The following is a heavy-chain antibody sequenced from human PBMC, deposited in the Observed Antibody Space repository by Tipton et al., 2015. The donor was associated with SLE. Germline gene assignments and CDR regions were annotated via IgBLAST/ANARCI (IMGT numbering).Heavy chain of an antibody. CDR2: IFHSGNA. CDR1: GGSINSGDYS. D-gene: IGHD6-13*01. CDR3: ARVVYSFSDAFDI. V-gene: IGHV4-30-2*01. J-gene: IGHJ3*02. Sequence: TLSLTCAVSGGSINSGDYSWSWIRQPPGKGLEWIGYIFHSGNAYYNPSLKSRVTISVDMSRNQFSLRLDSVTAADTALYYCARVVYSFSDAFDIWGQGTLVTVSS.